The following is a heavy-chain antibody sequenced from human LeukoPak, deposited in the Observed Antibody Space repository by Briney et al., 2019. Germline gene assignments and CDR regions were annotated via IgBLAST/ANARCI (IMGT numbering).Heavy chain of an antibody. CDR2: ISYDGSNK. Sequence: PGGSLRLSCAPSGFTFSSYAMHWARQAPGKGLEWVAVISYDGSNKYYADSVKGRFTISRDNSKNTLYLQMNSLRAEDTAVYYCARDRSRGVTRGWYFDLWGRGTLATVSS. J-gene: IGHJ2*01. CDR1: GFTFSSYA. D-gene: IGHD3-10*01. CDR3: ARDRSRGVTRGWYFDL. V-gene: IGHV3-30-3*01.